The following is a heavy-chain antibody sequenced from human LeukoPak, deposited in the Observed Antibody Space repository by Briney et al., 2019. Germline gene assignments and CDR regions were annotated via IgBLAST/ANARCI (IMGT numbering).Heavy chain of an antibody. J-gene: IGHJ5*02. V-gene: IGHV2-5*02. CDR2: IYWDDDK. CDR1: GFSLSTSGVG. CDR3: AHSAYYYGSGSLNWFDP. D-gene: IGHD3-10*01. Sequence: SGPTLVNPTQTLTLTCTFSGFSLSTSGVGVGWIRQPPGKALEWLALIYWDDDKRYSPSLKSRLTITKDTFKNQVVLTVTNMDPVDTATYYCAHSAYYYGSGSLNWFDPWGQGTLVTVSS.